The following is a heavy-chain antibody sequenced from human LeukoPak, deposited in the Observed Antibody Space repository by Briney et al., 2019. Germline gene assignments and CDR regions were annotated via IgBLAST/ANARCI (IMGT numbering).Heavy chain of an antibody. CDR3: AKSNGYGLIDI. D-gene: IGHD3-10*01. Sequence: PSETLSLTCTVSGYSISSGYYWGWIRQPPGKGLEWIGSIYHSGGTYYNPSLKSRVIISVDKSKNQFSLRLNSVTAADTAVYYCAKSNGYGLIDIWGQGTMVTVSS. V-gene: IGHV4-38-2*02. J-gene: IGHJ3*02. CDR1: GYSISSGYY. CDR2: IYHSGGT.